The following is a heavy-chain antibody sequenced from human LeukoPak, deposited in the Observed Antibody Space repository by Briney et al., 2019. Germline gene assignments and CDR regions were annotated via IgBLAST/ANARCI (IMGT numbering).Heavy chain of an antibody. CDR3: AGDFTGTPDY. CDR2: INPSGSST. CDR1: GYTFTTYH. J-gene: IGHJ4*02. D-gene: IGHD1/OR15-1a*01. Sequence: GASVKVSCKASGYTFTTYHMHWVRQAPGQGLEWMGIINPSGSSTTYAQKFQGRVTMTRATSTSTVYMELSSLRSEDTAVYYCAGDFTGTPDYWGQGTLVTVSS. V-gene: IGHV1-46*01.